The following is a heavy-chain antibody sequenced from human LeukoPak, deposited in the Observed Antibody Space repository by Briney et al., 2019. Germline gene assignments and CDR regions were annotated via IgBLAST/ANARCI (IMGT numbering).Heavy chain of an antibody. Sequence: PSETLSLTCAVYGGSFSGYYWSWIRQPPGKGLEWIGEINHSGSTNYNPSLKSRVTMSVDTSKNQFSLKLSSVTAADTAVYYCARGPPPDFDCWDQGTLVTVSS. CDR3: ARGPPPDFDC. CDR1: GGSFSGYY. J-gene: IGHJ4*02. V-gene: IGHV4-34*01. CDR2: INHSGST.